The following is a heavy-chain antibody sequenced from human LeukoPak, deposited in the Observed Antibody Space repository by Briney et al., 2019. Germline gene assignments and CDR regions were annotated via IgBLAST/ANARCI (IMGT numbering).Heavy chain of an antibody. Sequence: PSETLSLTCAVYGGSFSGYYWSWIRHPPRKGLEWIGEINHSGSTNYNTSLKSRVTISVDTSKNQFSLKLRSMTAADTAVYYFSRGRRWELGIDYWGQGTLVTVSS. CDR2: INHSGST. D-gene: IGHD1-26*01. CDR3: SRGRRWELGIDY. CDR1: GGSFSGYY. V-gene: IGHV4-34*01. J-gene: IGHJ4*02.